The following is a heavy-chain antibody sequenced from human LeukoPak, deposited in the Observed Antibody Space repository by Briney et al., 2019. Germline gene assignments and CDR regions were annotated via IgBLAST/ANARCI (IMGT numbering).Heavy chain of an antibody. CDR2: IREDGNAA. CDR1: GFKFSDYE. Sequence: GGSLRLSCVASGFKFSDYEMQWVRQAPGKGPEWVSYIREDGNAAYYADSVKGRFTISRDNTKNSVHLQMNNLRVEDAGLYYCAGDRTSLPGVITYPFDLWGQGTLVTVSS. D-gene: IGHD2-21*01. J-gene: IGHJ4*02. V-gene: IGHV3-48*03. CDR3: AGDRTSLPGVITYPFDL.